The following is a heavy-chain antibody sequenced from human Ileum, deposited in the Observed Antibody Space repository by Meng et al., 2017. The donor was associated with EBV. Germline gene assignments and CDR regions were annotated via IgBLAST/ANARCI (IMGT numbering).Heavy chain of an antibody. CDR3: ARDFGPHQLWY. V-gene: IGHV4-4*02. Sequence: GPGLVKPWGSLSLPFAVSGGHISSSSWWRWVRQPPGEGLELIGEIYNSGSTNYNPSLKSRVTISVDKSKNQFSLKLSSVTAADTAVYYCARDFGPHQLWYWGQGTLVTVSS. CDR1: GGHISSSSW. CDR2: IYNSGST. D-gene: IGHD3-16*01. J-gene: IGHJ4*02.